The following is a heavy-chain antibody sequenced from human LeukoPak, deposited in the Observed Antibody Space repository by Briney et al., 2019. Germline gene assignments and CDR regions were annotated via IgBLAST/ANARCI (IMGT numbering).Heavy chain of an antibody. D-gene: IGHD2-2*01. CDR3: TREARVGNWFDP. J-gene: IGHJ5*02. V-gene: IGHV1-2*02. CDR2: INPDNGGT. Sequence: ASVKVSCRASGYTFTDYYIHWVRKAPGQGLEWMGWINPDNGGTNYAQKFQGRVTMTRDTSIRTVYMDLSRLRSGDTAVFYRTREARVGNWFDPWGQGTQVTVSS. CDR1: GYTFTDYY.